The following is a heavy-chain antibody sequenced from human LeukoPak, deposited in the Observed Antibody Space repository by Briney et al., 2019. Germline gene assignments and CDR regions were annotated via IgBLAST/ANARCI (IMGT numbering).Heavy chain of an antibody. CDR1: GGSISSSSYY. CDR3: ARHVHVLLWFGTFDY. Sequence: SETLSLTCTVSGGSISSSSYYWGWIRQPPGKGLEWIGSIYYSGSTYYNPSLKSRVTISVDTSKNQFSLKLSSVTAADTAVYYCARHVHVLLWFGTFDYWGQGTLVTVPS. CDR2: IYYSGST. D-gene: IGHD3-10*01. V-gene: IGHV4-39*01. J-gene: IGHJ4*02.